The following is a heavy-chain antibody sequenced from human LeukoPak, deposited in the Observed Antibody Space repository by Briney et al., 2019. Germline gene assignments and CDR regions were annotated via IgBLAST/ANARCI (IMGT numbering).Heavy chain of an antibody. CDR1: GFTFSSYG. Sequence: PGRSLRLSCAASGFTFSSYGMHWVRQAPGKGLEWVAVISYDGSNKYYADSVKGRFTISRDNSKNTLYLQMNSLRAEDTSVYYCARHYSGYDFDWFDPWGQGTLVTVSS. D-gene: IGHD5-12*01. CDR3: ARHYSGYDFDWFDP. CDR2: ISYDGSNK. V-gene: IGHV3-30*03. J-gene: IGHJ5*02.